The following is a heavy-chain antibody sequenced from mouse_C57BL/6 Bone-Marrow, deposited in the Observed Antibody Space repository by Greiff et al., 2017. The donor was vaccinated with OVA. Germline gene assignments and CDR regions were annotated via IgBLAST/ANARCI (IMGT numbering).Heavy chain of an antibody. CDR3: AQIFIYDGYYGSY. D-gene: IGHD2-3*01. Sequence: QVTLKVSGPGILQPSQTLSLSCSFSGFSLSTFGMGVGWIRQPSGKGLEWLVHIWWDDDKYYNPALKSRLTISKDTSKTQVFHMIAHVDTADTATYYCAQIFIYDGYYGSYWGHGTLVTVSA. V-gene: IGHV8-8*01. CDR1: GFSLSTFGMG. CDR2: IWWDDDK. J-gene: IGHJ3*01.